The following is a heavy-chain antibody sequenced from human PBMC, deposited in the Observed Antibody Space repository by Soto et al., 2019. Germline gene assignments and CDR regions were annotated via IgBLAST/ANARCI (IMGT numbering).Heavy chain of an antibody. CDR2: ISGTGGST. V-gene: IGHV3-23*01. Sequence: EVQLLESGGGLVQPGGSLRLSCAASGCTFSTYAMSWVRQAPGKGLEWVSAISGTGGSTYYADSVKGRFTISRDNSKNTLYLQMNSLRAEDTAVYYCAKNWDTTSSSSSHWGQGTLVTVSS. J-gene: IGHJ4*02. CDR3: AKNWDTTSSSSSH. CDR1: GCTFSTYA. D-gene: IGHD6-6*01.